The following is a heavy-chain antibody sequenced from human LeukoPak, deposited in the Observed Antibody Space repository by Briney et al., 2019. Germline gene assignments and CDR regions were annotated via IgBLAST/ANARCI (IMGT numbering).Heavy chain of an antibody. CDR1: GGSISSYY. V-gene: IGHV4-59*12. J-gene: IGHJ5*02. CDR2: IYYGGST. CDR3: ARPNHMVRGVLNWFDP. D-gene: IGHD3-10*01. Sequence: PSETLSLTCTVSGGSISSYYWSWIRQPPGKGLEWIGYIYYGGSTNYNPSLKSRVTISVDTSKNQFFLKLSSVTAADTAVYYCARPNHMVRGVLNWFDPWGQGTLVTVSS.